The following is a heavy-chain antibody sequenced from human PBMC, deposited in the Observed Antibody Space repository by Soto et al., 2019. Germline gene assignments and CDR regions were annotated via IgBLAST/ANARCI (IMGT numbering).Heavy chain of an antibody. CDR2: IYYSGST. Sequence: PSETLSLTCTVPGGSISSSSYYWGWIRQPPGKGLEWIGSIYYSGSTYYNPSLKSRVTISVDTSKNQFSLKLSSVTAADTAVYYCATHASYYYGSGSTLAAFDIWGQGTTVTVSS. CDR1: GGSISSSSYY. V-gene: IGHV4-39*01. CDR3: ATHASYYYGSGSTLAAFDI. D-gene: IGHD3-10*01. J-gene: IGHJ3*02.